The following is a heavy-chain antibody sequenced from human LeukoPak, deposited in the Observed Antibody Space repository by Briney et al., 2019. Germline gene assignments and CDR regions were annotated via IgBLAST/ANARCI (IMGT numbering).Heavy chain of an antibody. V-gene: IGHV3-23*01. CDR1: GFIFSSHG. Sequence: PGGSLRLSCAASGFIFSSHGMNWVRQAPGKGLEWVSGISPSGDITYYADSVKGRFTISRDNSKNTVYLQMNSLRAEDTAVYYCAKDAGLYSSGWYTNWFDPWGQGTLVTASS. D-gene: IGHD6-19*01. J-gene: IGHJ5*02. CDR3: AKDAGLYSSGWYTNWFDP. CDR2: ISPSGDIT.